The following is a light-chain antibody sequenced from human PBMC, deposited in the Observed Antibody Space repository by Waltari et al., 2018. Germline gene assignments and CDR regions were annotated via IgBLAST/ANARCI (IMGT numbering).Light chain of an antibody. Sequence: DIVMTQSPDSLAVPLGERATINCKSSATILFNSNNKNYLAWYQQKAGQPPKLLVYWASTRESGVPDRFSGSGSGTDFTLTISSLQAEDVAVYYCQQYYTVSRTFGQGTRVEIK. J-gene: IGKJ1*01. CDR2: WAS. V-gene: IGKV4-1*01. CDR1: ATILFNSNNKNY. CDR3: QQYYTVSRT.